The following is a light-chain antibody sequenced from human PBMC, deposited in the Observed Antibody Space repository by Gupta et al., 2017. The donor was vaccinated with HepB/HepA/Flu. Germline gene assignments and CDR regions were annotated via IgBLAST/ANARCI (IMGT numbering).Light chain of an antibody. CDR1: QSISSW. Sequence: DLQMTPSPSTLSASVGDRVTITCRASQSISSWLAWYQQKPGKAPKLLFYKASSLESGVPARFSGSGSGTEFTLTISSLQADDVATYYCQQDNSALWTFGQGTKVEIK. J-gene: IGKJ1*01. CDR3: QQDNSALWT. CDR2: KAS. V-gene: IGKV1-5*03.